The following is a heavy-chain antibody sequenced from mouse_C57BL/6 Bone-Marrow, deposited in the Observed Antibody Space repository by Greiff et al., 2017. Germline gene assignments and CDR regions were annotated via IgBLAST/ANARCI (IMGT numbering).Heavy chain of an antibody. CDR3: AETTAYFDV. J-gene: IGHJ1*03. D-gene: IGHD1-2*01. Sequence: EVQLQQSGPELVKPGASVKISCKASGYTFTDYYMNWVKQSHGKSLEWIGDINPNNGGTSYNQKFKGKATLTVDKSSSTAYMELRSLTSEDSAVYYCAETTAYFDVWGTGTTVTVSS. CDR1: GYTFTDYY. V-gene: IGHV1-26*01. CDR2: INPNNGGT.